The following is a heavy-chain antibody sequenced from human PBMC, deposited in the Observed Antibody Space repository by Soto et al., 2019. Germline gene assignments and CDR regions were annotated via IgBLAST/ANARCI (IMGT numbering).Heavy chain of an antibody. Sequence: EVQLLESGGGLVQPGGSLRLSCAASGFTFSSYAMSWVRQAPGKGLEWVSAISGSGGSTYYADSVKGRFTISRDNSKNTMYAKMNCLRAESTDVYYFAKDVNGNYCGCDCYLFDYWGQGTLVTVSS. CDR3: AKDVNGNYCGCDCYLFDY. CDR2: ISGSGGST. D-gene: IGHD2-21*02. V-gene: IGHV3-23*01. J-gene: IGHJ4*02. CDR1: GFTFSSYA.